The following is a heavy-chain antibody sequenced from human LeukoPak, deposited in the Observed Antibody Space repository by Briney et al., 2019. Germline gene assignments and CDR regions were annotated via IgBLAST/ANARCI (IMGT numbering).Heavy chain of an antibody. CDR2: LHYSGST. J-gene: IGHJ4*02. Sequence: PSETLSLTCTVSGGSISSSSHYWGRIRQPPGKGLEWIGSLHYSGSTYYNPSLKIRVTISVDTSKNQFSLKLSSVTAADTAVYYCARTYCSSSTCLQYYFDYWGQGTLVTVSS. CDR1: GGSISSSSHY. D-gene: IGHD2-2*01. CDR3: ARTYCSSSTCLQYYFDY. V-gene: IGHV4-39*01.